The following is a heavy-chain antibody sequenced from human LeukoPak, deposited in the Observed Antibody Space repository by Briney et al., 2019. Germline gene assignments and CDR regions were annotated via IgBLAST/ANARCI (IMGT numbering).Heavy chain of an antibody. Sequence: GGSLRLSCVASGFTFSSYAMSWVRQAPGKGLEWVSAISGSGGSTYYADSVKGRFTISRDNSKNTLYLQMNSLRAEDTAVYYCAKGLYYYGSGSPFDYWGQGTLVTVSS. J-gene: IGHJ4*02. CDR2: ISGSGGST. V-gene: IGHV3-23*01. CDR3: AKGLYYYGSGSPFDY. D-gene: IGHD3-10*01. CDR1: GFTFSSYA.